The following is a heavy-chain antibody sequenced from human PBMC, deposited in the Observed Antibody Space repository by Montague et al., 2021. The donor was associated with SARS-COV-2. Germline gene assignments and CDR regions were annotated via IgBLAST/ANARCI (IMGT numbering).Heavy chain of an antibody. CDR1: GFTFSSYA. CDR3: AKETAAIGNPLFDS. J-gene: IGHJ4*02. CDR2: IFNNGRKS. D-gene: IGHD4-23*01. V-gene: IGHV3-23*05. Sequence: SLRLSCAASGFTFSSYAMSWVRQAPGKGLEWVSGIFNNGRKSFYADPLKGRFVISRDNSDKMVYLQLNSLRAEDTAIYYCAKETAAIGNPLFDSWGQGTLITVSS.